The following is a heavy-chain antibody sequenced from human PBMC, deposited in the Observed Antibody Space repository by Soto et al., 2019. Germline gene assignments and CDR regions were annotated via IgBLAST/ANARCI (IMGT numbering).Heavy chain of an antibody. CDR2: INAGNGNT. CDR3: ARDIRAIFGVVTVSYYCYGMDV. CDR1: GYTFTSYA. V-gene: IGHV1-3*01. J-gene: IGHJ6*02. D-gene: IGHD3-3*01. Sequence: QVQLVQSGAEVKKPGASVKVSCKASGYTFTSYAMHWVRQAPGQRLEWMGWINAGNGNTKYSQKFQGRVTITRDTAASTAYMELSSLRSEDTAVYYCARDIRAIFGVVTVSYYCYGMDVWGQGTTVTVSS.